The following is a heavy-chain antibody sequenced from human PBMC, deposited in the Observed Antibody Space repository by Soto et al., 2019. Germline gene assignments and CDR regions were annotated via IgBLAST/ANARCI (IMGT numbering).Heavy chain of an antibody. V-gene: IGHV3-33*01. CDR1: GFTFSSYG. CDR2: IWYDGSNK. D-gene: IGHD3-22*01. J-gene: IGHJ4*02. CDR3: ARVGNYDSSGYHY. Sequence: GSLRLSCAASGFTFSSYGMHWVRQVPGKGLEWVAVIWYDGSNKYYADSVKGRFTISRDNSKNTLYLQMNSLRAEDTAVYYCARVGNYDSSGYHYWGQGTLVTVSS.